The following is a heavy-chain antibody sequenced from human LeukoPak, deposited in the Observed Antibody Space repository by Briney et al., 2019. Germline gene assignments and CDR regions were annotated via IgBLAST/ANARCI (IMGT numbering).Heavy chain of an antibody. Sequence: ASVKVSCKASGYTFTSYDINWVRQAPGQGLEWMGWINPKRGDTNFAQKFQGRVTMTRDTSISTAYMELSRLTSDDTAVYYCAREARSTSCYGLCFGWFDPWGQGTLVTVSS. J-gene: IGHJ5*02. CDR1: GYTFTSYD. CDR2: INPKRGDT. V-gene: IGHV1-2*02. D-gene: IGHD2-2*01. CDR3: AREARSTSCYGLCFGWFDP.